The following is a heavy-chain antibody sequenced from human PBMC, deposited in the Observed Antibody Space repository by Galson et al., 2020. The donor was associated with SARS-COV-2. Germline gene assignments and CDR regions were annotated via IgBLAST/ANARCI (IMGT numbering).Heavy chain of an antibody. CDR1: GYTFSSYG. D-gene: IGHD6-6*01. Sequence: GESLKISCKASGYTFSSYGISWVRQAPGQGLEWMGWMSPYNGHIYYAQKFRGRISMTTDRSTSTVYMEVTSLKSDDTAVYYCARDTQSIATRPLYYYYYGINVWGQGTTVTVSS. CDR2: MSPYNGHI. CDR3: ARDTQSIATRPLYYYYYGINV. J-gene: IGHJ6*02. V-gene: IGHV1-18*01.